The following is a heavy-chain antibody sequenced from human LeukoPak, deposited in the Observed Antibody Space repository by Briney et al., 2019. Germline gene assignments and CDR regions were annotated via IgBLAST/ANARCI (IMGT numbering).Heavy chain of an antibody. Sequence: PSETLSLTCAVYGGSFSGYYWSWIRQPPGKGLEWIGEINHSGSTNYNPSLKSRVTISVDTSKNQFSLKLSSVTAADTAVYYCARKGSEARFDPWGQGTLVTVSS. D-gene: IGHD3-10*01. V-gene: IGHV4-34*01. CDR1: GGSFSGYY. CDR2: INHSGST. J-gene: IGHJ5*02. CDR3: ARKGSEARFDP.